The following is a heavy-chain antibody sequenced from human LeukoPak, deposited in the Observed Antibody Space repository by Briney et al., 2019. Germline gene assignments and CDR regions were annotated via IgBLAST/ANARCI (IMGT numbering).Heavy chain of an antibody. CDR2: ISSSGSTI. D-gene: IGHD6-19*01. CDR1: VFTFSSYE. CDR3: ARGTIAVAMYYFDY. V-gene: IGHV3-48*03. Sequence: PGGSLRLSCAASVFTFSSYEMNWVRQAPGKGLKCVSYISSSGSTIYYADSVKGRFTISRDNAKNSLYLQMNSLRAEDTAVYYCARGTIAVAMYYFDYWGQGTLVTVSS. J-gene: IGHJ4*02.